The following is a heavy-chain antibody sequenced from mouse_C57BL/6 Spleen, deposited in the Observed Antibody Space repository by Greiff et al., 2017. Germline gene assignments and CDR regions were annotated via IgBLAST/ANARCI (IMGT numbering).Heavy chain of an antibody. D-gene: IGHD1-1*01. CDR3: ARSDYYASDY. Sequence: VQLKESGPGLVKPSQSLSLTCSVTGYSITSGYYWNWIRQFPGNKLEWMGYISYDGSNNYNPSLKNRISITRDTSKNQFFLKLNSVTTEDTATYYCARSDYYASDYGGQGTTLTVSS. J-gene: IGHJ2*01. CDR1: GYSITSGYY. V-gene: IGHV3-6*01. CDR2: ISYDGSN.